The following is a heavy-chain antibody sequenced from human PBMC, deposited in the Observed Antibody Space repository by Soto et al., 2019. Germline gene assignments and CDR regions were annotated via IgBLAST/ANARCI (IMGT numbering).Heavy chain of an antibody. V-gene: IGHV4-39*01. D-gene: IGHD2-21*02. CDR2: IYYSGRT. CDR3: ARQRTTVVTQAYFDH. CDR1: GESISSSSYY. Sequence: SETLSLTCIVSGESISSSSYYWGWIRQPPGKGLEWIGSIYYSGRTYYNPSFKSRVTISIDTSKNQFSLKLSSVTATDTAVYYCARQRTTVVTQAYFDHWGRAALLTLSS. J-gene: IGHJ4*02.